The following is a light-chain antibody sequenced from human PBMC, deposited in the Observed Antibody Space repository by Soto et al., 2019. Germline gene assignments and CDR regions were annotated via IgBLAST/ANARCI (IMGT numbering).Light chain of an antibody. CDR1: SGSIANNY. J-gene: IGLJ2*01. Sequence: NFMLTQPHSVSESPGKTVTISCTRSSGSIANNYVQWYQQRPGSAPTTVIYENKLRPSGGPGRFSGSTDASSNSASLTISGLQTGDEADCYCQSYDADFVIFGGATKLTVL. CDR3: QSYDADFVI. V-gene: IGLV6-57*04. CDR2: ENK.